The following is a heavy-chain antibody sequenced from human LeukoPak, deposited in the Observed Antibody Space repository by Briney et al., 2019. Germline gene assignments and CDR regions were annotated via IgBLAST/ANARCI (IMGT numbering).Heavy chain of an antibody. J-gene: IGHJ6*02. CDR3: ARDRPRYYDILTGYWPLYYYYGMDV. Sequence: PGGSLRLSCAASGFTFSNYWMTWVRQAPGKGLEWVSSISSSSSYIYYADSVKGRFTISRDNAKNSLYLQMNSLRAEDTAVYYCARDRPRYYDILTGYWPLYYYYGMDVWGQGTTVTVSS. V-gene: IGHV3-21*01. CDR1: GFTFSNYW. CDR2: ISSSSSYI. D-gene: IGHD3-9*01.